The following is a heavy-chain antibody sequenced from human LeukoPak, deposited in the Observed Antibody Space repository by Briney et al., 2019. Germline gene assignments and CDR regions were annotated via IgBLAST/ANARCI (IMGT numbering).Heavy chain of an antibody. CDR2: IYYSGST. J-gene: IGHJ4*02. V-gene: IGHV4-59*01. D-gene: IGHD3-10*01. Sequence: SETLSLTCTVSVGSISSYYWSWIRQPPGKGLEWIGYIYYSGSTNYNPSLKSRVTISVDTSKNQFSLKLSSVTAADTAVYYCARLIGGESRLDYWGQGTLVTVSS. CDR1: VGSISSYY. CDR3: ARLIGGESRLDY.